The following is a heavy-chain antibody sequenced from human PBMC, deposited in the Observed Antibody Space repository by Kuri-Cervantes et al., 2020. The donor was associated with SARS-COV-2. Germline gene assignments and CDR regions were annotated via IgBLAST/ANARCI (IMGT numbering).Heavy chain of an antibody. V-gene: IGHV1-2*02. J-gene: IGHJ3*02. CDR2: INPNSGGT. CDR1: GYTFTSYD. Sequence: ASVKVSCKASGYTFTSYDINWVRQATGQGLEWMGWINPNSGGTNYAQKFQGRVTMTRDTSISTAYMELSRLRSDDTAVYYCARDRSLITELHDAFDIWGQGTMVTVSS. CDR3: ARDRSLITELHDAFDI. D-gene: IGHD1-20*01.